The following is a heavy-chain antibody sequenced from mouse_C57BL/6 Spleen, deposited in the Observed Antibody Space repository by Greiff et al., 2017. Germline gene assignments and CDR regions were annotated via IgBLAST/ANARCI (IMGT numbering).Heavy chain of an antibody. CDR1: GFTFSDYG. V-gene: IGHV5-17*01. J-gene: IGHJ4*01. CDR3: ARESTTSRGGAMDY. Sequence: EVKVVESGGGLVKPGGSLKLSCAASGFTFSDYGMHWVRQAPEKGLEWVAYISSGSSTIYYADTVKGRFTISRDNAKNTLFLQMTSLRSEDTAMYYCARESTTSRGGAMDYWGQGTSVTVSS. CDR2: ISSGSSTI. D-gene: IGHD1-1*01.